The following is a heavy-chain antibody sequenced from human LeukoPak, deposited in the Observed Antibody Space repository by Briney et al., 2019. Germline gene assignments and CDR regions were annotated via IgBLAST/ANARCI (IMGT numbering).Heavy chain of an antibody. CDR2: IWYDGSNK. V-gene: IGHV3-33*06. CDR1: GFTFSSYG. Sequence: PGGSLRLSCAASGFTFSSYGMHWVRQAPGKGLEWVAVIWYDGSNKYYADSVKGRFTISGDNSKNTLYPQMNSLRAEDTAVYYCAKVGGYSYGYFDYWGQGTLVTVSS. D-gene: IGHD5-18*01. J-gene: IGHJ4*02. CDR3: AKVGGYSYGYFDY.